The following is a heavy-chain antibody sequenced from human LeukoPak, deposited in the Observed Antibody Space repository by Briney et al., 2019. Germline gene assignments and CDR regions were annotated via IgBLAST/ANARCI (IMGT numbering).Heavy chain of an antibody. Sequence: GGSLRLSCAASGFAVNSNYMRWVRQAPGKGLEWVSVIYSGGNTYYADSVKGRFTISRDNAKNTLYLQMNSLRAEDTAVYYCARGYCSGRSCYSVYFQHWGQGTLVTVSS. J-gene: IGHJ1*01. D-gene: IGHD2-15*01. CDR1: GFAVNSNY. V-gene: IGHV3-53*01. CDR3: ARGYCSGRSCYSVYFQH. CDR2: IYSGGNT.